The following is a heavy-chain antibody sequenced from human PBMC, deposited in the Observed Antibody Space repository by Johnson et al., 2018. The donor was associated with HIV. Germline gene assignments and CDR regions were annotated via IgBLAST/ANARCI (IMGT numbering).Heavy chain of an antibody. CDR2: ISYDGSNK. V-gene: IGHV3-30-3*01. Sequence: QVQLVESGGGLIQPGGSLRLSCAASGFTFSSYAMHWVRQAPGKGLEWVAVISYDGSNKYYADSVKGRFTISRDNSKNTLYLQMNSLRAEDTAVYYCARDGTTTYALDIWGQGTMVTVSS. CDR1: GFTFSSYA. D-gene: IGHD1-7*01. J-gene: IGHJ3*02. CDR3: ARDGTTTYALDI.